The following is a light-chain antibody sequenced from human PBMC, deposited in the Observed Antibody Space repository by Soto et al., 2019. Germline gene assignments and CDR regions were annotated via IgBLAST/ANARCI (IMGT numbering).Light chain of an antibody. Sequence: IQLSQCPSTLSSSVGDRVTISCRASQLISSWLAWYQQKPGKAPKLLIYKASSLESGVPSRFSGSGSGTEFTLTISSLQPDDFATYYCQKYNSDPWTFGQGTKVEIK. V-gene: IGKV1-5*03. J-gene: IGKJ1*01. CDR1: QLISSW. CDR2: KAS. CDR3: QKYNSDPWT.